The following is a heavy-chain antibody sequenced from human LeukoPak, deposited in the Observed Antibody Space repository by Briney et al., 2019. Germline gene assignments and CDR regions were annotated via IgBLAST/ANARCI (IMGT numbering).Heavy chain of an antibody. J-gene: IGHJ6*03. Sequence: PGGSLRLSCAASGFTFSTYAMTWVRQAPGKGLEWVSSITGSGDGTSAADSVKGRFTISRDNSKNTLYLQMNSLRVEDTAVYYCARGGSTSPVPYYYYYYMDVWGKGTTVTISS. CDR2: ITGSGDGT. V-gene: IGHV3-23*01. CDR1: GFTFSTYA. D-gene: IGHD2-2*01. CDR3: ARGGSTSPVPYYYYYYMDV.